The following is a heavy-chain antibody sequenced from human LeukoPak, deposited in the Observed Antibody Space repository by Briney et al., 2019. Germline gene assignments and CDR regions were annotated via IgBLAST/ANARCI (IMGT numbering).Heavy chain of an antibody. V-gene: IGHV3-74*01. CDR1: GFTFSSYW. J-gene: IGHJ1*01. CDR3: ARDLRDPEQQ. CDR2: INSDGSST. Sequence: GGSLRLSCAASGFTFSSYWMHWVRQAPGKWQVWVSRINSDGSSTSYADSVKGRFTISRDNAKNTLYLQMNSLRAEDTAVYYCARDLRDPEQQWGQGTLVTVSS. D-gene: IGHD5/OR15-5a*01.